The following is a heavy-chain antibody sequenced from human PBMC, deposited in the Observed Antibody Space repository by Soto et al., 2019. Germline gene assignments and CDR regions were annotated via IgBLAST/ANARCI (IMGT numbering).Heavy chain of an antibody. Sequence: SETLSLTCTVSGGSISSYYWSWIRQPPGKGLEWIGYIYYSGSTNYNPSLKSRVTISVDTSKNQFSLKLSSVTAADTAVYYCARSWGGNYYYGMDVWGQGTTVTVS. CDR1: GGSISSYY. J-gene: IGHJ6*02. D-gene: IGHD2-15*01. CDR3: ARSWGGNYYYGMDV. CDR2: IYYSGST. V-gene: IGHV4-59*01.